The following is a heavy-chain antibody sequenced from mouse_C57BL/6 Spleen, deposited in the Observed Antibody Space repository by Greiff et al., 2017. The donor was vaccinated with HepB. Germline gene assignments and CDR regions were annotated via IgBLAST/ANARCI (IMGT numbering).Heavy chain of an antibody. CDR3: ARRTYGTRGYFDV. J-gene: IGHJ1*03. CDR1: GYSFTGYY. Sequence: EVQLQQSGPELVKPGASVKISCKASGYSFTGYYMHWVKQSSEKSLEWIGEINPSTGGTSYNQKFKGKATLTVDKSSSTAYMQLKSLTSEDSAVYYCARRTYGTRGYFDVWGTGTTVTVSS. CDR2: INPSTGGT. D-gene: IGHD1-1*01. V-gene: IGHV1-43*01.